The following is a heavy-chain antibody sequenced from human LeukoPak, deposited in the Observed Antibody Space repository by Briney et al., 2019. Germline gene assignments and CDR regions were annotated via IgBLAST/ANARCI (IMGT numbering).Heavy chain of an antibody. CDR2: VYYSGST. CDR3: AITFASQITIFGVVILNDAFDI. D-gene: IGHD3-3*01. CDR1: GGSISSSSYY. J-gene: IGHJ3*02. V-gene: IGHV4-39*01. Sequence: SETLSLTCTVYGGSISSSSYYWGWIRQPPGKGLEWVGSVYYSGSTYYNPSLKSRVTISVDTSKNQFSLKLSSVTAADTAVYYCAITFASQITIFGVVILNDAFDIWGQGTMVTVSS.